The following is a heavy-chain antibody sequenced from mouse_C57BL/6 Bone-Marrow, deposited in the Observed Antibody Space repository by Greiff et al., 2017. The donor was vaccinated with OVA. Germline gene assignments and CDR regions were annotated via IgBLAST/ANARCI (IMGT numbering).Heavy chain of an antibody. CDR1: GSSITRGYY. CDR3: ARDIDYYYFDY. CDR2: ISYDGSN. J-gene: IGHJ2*01. D-gene: IGHD2-13*01. V-gene: IGHV3-6*01. Sequence: VQLVESGPGLVTPSQSLSLTCSVTGSSITRGYYWNWFRQFPGNKLEWMGYISYDGSNNYNPSLKNRISITRDTSKNQFFLKLNSVTTEDTATYYCARDIDYYYFDYWGQGTTHTGSS.